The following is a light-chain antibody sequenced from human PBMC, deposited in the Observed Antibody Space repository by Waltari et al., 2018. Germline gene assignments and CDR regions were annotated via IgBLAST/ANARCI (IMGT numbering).Light chain of an antibody. CDR1: TSNLGTNT. J-gene: IGLJ3*02. V-gene: IGLV1-44*01. CDR2: ANY. Sequence: QSVLTQPPSPSGTPGPWVTISCSARTSNLGTNTVTGYQLLPGTAPKTVIFANYHRPSGVPDRFSASKSGTSASLVISGLQSEDEADYFCATWDDSLSGRVFGGGTKVTVL. CDR3: ATWDDSLSGRV.